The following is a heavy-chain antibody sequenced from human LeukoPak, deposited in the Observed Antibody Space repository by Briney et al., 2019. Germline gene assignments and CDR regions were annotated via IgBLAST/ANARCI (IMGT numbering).Heavy chain of an antibody. CDR3: ASHTNGNYRYYFDY. Sequence: SETLSLAYPVSGRSIVEASYYWGWIRQPPGKGPEWIGGTYYTGSTYYKPSLKSRVTMSADTSKNKLSLKMTSVTAADTAVFYCASHTNGNYRYYFDYWGQGTLVTVSS. V-gene: IGHV4-39*01. CDR1: GRSIVEASYY. J-gene: IGHJ4*02. D-gene: IGHD5-24*01. CDR2: TYYTGST.